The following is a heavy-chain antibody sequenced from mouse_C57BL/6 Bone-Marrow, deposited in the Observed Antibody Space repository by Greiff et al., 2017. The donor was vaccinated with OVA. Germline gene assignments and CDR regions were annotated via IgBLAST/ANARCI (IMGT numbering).Heavy chain of an antibody. CDR2: IYPKSGNT. CDR1: GYTFTSYG. Sequence: QVQLQQSGAELARPGASVKLSCKASGYTFTSYGISWVKQRTGQGLEWIGVIYPKSGNTYYNEKFKGKATLTADKSSSTAYMELRSLTSEDSAVYFGGRHYSNAWFAYWGQGTLLTVSA. V-gene: IGHV1-81*01. J-gene: IGHJ3*01. D-gene: IGHD2-5*01. CDR3: GRHYSNAWFAY.